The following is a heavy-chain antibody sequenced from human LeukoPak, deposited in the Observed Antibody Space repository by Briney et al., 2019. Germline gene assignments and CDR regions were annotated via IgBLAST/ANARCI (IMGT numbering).Heavy chain of an antibody. J-gene: IGHJ2*01. CDR2: LNRDGNST. Sequence: GGSLRLSCAASGFTFSSYAMSWVRQAPGKGLVWVSRLNRDGNSTSYADSVRGRFTISRDNAKNTLYLQMNSLRAEDTAMYYCAREAVGTGDWYFHLWGRGTLVTVSP. D-gene: IGHD7-27*01. CDR1: GFTFSSYA. CDR3: AREAVGTGDWYFHL. V-gene: IGHV3-74*01.